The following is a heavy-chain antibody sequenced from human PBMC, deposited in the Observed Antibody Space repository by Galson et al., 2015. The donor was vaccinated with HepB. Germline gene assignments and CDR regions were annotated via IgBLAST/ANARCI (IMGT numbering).Heavy chain of an antibody. CDR3: ARDPSIWFGEAITYCDY. CDR1: GFTFRNYA. Sequence: SLRLSCAASGFTFRNYAMHWVREAPGKGLEWVAVISFDGNKKYYGDPVRGRFTISRDNSKNTLYLQMNSLRTEDTAVFYCARDPSIWFGEAITYCDYWGQGTLVTVST. J-gene: IGHJ4*02. V-gene: IGHV3-30*03. D-gene: IGHD3-10*01. CDR2: ISFDGNKK.